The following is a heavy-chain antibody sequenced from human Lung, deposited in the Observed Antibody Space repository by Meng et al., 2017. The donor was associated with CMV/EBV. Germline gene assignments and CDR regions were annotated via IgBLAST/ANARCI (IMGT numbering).Heavy chain of an antibody. CDR2: IYHSGST. CDR1: GYSISSGYY. J-gene: IGHJ4*02. Sequence: SXTXSPXCTVSGYSISSGYYWGWIRQPPGKGLEWSGSIYHSGSTYYNPSLKSRVTISVETSKNQFSLKLRSVTAADTAVYYCAKDKWNDDQKLIDYWGQGTXVTVSS. CDR3: AKDKWNDDQKLIDY. D-gene: IGHD1-20*01. V-gene: IGHV4-38-2*02.